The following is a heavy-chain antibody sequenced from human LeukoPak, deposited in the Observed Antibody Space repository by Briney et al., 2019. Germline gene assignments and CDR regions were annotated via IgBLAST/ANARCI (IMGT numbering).Heavy chain of an antibody. J-gene: IGHJ6*02. CDR1: GFTFSSYW. Sequence: PGGSLRLSCAASGFTFSSYWMHWVRQAPGKGLVWVSRINSDGSSTSYADSVKGRFTISRDNAKNTLYLQMNSLRAEDMAVYYCARAPDSYYYYGMDVWGQGTTVTVSS. CDR2: INSDGSST. CDR3: ARAPDSYYYYGMDV. V-gene: IGHV3-74*01. D-gene: IGHD1-14*01.